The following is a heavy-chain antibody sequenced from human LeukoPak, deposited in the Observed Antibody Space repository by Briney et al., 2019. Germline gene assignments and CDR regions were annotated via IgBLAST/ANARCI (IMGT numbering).Heavy chain of an antibody. D-gene: IGHD4-17*01. CDR3: ARDYADYVGYFFFDY. J-gene: IGHJ4*02. V-gene: IGHV3-23*01. CDR2: ISGGGETT. CDR1: GSTVSSDY. Sequence: GGSLRLSCAASGSTVSSDYMNWVRQAPGKGLEWVSSISGGGETTYYADSAKGRFTISRDNSQNTLYLQMNSLRAEDTAVYYCARDYADYVGYFFFDYWGQGTLVTVSS.